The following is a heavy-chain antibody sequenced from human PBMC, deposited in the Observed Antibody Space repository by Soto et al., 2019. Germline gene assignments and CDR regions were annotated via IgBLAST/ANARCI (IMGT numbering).Heavy chain of an antibody. J-gene: IGHJ4*02. Sequence: SETLSLTCTVSGGSIISGDHYLICVRQPPGKGLEWIAYIYYSGTTYYNPSLKSRVTMSVDTSKNQFSLNLSSVTAADTAVYYCATYYDSSGPTFDYWGQGTLVTVSS. CDR3: ATYYDSSGPTFDY. V-gene: IGHV4-30-4*01. D-gene: IGHD3-22*01. CDR2: IYYSGTT. CDR1: GGSIISGDHY.